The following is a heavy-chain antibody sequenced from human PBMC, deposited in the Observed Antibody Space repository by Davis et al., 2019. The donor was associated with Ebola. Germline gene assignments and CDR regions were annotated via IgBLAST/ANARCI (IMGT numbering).Heavy chain of an antibody. V-gene: IGHV1-46*01. CDR1: GYTFTSYY. D-gene: IGHD1-26*01. CDR3: ARVQAKYSGSFMGY. Sequence: ASVKVSCKASGYTFTSYYMHWVRQAPGQGLEWMGIINPSGGSTSYAQKFQGRVTMTRDTSISTAYMELSRLRSDDTAVYYCARVQAKYSGSFMGYWGQGTLVTVSS. CDR2: INPSGGST. J-gene: IGHJ4*02.